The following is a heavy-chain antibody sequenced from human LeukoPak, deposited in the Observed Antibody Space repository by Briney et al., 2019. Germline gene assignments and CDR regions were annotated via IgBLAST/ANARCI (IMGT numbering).Heavy chain of an antibody. Sequence: SETLSLTCTVSGGSISSSDYYWGWIRQPPGKGLEWIGNIYYSGSTCYNPSLKSRVTISVDTSKNLFSLKLSSVTAADTAVYYCARVPFYSSGSYYFDYWGQGTLVTVSS. V-gene: IGHV4-39*01. CDR3: ARVPFYSSGSYYFDY. J-gene: IGHJ4*02. D-gene: IGHD6-19*01. CDR1: GGSISSSDYY. CDR2: IYYSGST.